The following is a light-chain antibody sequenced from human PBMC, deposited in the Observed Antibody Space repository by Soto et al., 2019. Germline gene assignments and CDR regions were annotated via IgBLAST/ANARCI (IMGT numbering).Light chain of an antibody. J-gene: IGKJ1*01. CDR2: AAS. V-gene: IGKV1-39*01. CDR3: QQSYSTPPWT. Sequence: DIQMTQSPSSLSASVGDRVTITCRASQSISSYLNWYQQKPGKAPKLLIYAASSLQSGVPSRFSGSGSGTDFTPTISSLQPEDFATYYCQQSYSTPPWTFGQGTKVDI. CDR1: QSISSY.